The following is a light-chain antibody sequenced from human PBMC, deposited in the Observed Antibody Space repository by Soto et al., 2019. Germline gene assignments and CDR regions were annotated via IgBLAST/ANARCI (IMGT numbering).Light chain of an antibody. V-gene: IGKV3-11*01. CDR1: QSVSSY. CDR3: QQYNDWPPIT. J-gene: IGKJ5*01. Sequence: IVLTQSPATLSLSPGEKATLSCRASQSVSSYLAWYQQKPGQAPRLLIYDASNRATGIPARFSGSGSGTDSTLTISSLEPEDFAVYYCQQYNDWPPITFGQGTRLEI. CDR2: DAS.